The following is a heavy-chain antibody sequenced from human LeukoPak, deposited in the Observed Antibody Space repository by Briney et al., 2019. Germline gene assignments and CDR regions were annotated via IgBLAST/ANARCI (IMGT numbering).Heavy chain of an antibody. CDR1: GFTFSSYG. V-gene: IGHV3-30*03. Sequence: GGSLRLSCAASGFTFSSYGMHWVRQAPGKGLEWVAVISYDGSNKYYADSVKGRFTISRDNSKNTLYLQMNSLRAEDTAVYYCARLVNSPFGYWGQGTLVTVSS. D-gene: IGHD2-2*01. J-gene: IGHJ4*02. CDR2: ISYDGSNK. CDR3: ARLVNSPFGY.